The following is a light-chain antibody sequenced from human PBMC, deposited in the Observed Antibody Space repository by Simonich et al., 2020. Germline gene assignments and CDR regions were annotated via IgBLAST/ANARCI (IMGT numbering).Light chain of an antibody. CDR3: QQYGSLLT. Sequence: EIVLTQSPGTLSLSPGKRATLSCRASQSVSSSYLAWYQQKPGQAPRLLIYGASSRATGIPDRFSVSGSGTDFTLTISRLEPEDFAVYYCQQYGSLLTFGGGTKVEIK. CDR1: QSVSSSY. J-gene: IGKJ4*01. V-gene: IGKV3-20*01. CDR2: GAS.